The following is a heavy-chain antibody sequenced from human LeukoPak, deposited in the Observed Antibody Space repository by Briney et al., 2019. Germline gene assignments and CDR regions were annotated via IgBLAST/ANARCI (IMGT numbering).Heavy chain of an antibody. CDR3: ARHAGGISATGTRPFDY. D-gene: IGHD6-13*01. V-gene: IGHV4-39*01. CDR2: IYYSGKT. Sequence: SETLSLTCTVSGGSISSSSYYWGWIRQPPGKGLEWIVSIYYSGKTYHNPPLKSRVTISVDTSKNQFFLKLSNVTAADTAVYYCARHAGGISATGTRPFDYWGQGTLVTVFS. CDR1: GGSISSSSYY. J-gene: IGHJ4*02.